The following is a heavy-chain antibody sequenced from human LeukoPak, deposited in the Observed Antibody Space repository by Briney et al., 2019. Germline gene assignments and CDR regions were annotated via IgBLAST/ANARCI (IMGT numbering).Heavy chain of an antibody. J-gene: IGHJ4*02. Sequence: PSETLSLTCTVSGGSISSGGYYWSWIRQPPGKGLEWIGYIYHSGSTYYNPSLKSRVTISVDRSKNQFSLKLSSVTAADTAVYYCARGGDHGISDFDYWGQGTLVTVSS. CDR2: IYHSGST. CDR1: GGSISSGGYY. CDR3: ARGGDHGISDFDY. D-gene: IGHD2-15*01. V-gene: IGHV4-30-2*01.